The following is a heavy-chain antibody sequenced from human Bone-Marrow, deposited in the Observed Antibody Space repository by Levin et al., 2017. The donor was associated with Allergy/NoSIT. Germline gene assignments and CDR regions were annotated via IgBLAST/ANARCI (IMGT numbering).Heavy chain of an antibody. V-gene: IGHV3-53*01. CDR3: ARVIALAGTAFDL. J-gene: IGHJ5*02. Sequence: GGSLRLSCAASGFSVSSKYMIWVRQAPGKGLEYVSIMYSGGDTFYADSVRGRFTISRDDSKNTLYLLMNSLRVEDTAVYYCARVIALAGTAFDLWGQGTLVTVSS. CDR1: GFSVSSKY. D-gene: IGHD6-19*01. CDR2: MYSGGDT.